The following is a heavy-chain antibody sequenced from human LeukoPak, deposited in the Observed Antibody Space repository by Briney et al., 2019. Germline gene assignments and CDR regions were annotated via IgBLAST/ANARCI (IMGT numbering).Heavy chain of an antibody. V-gene: IGHV1-8*01. Sequence: ASVKVSCKASGYTFTSYDINWVRQATGQGLEWMGWMNPNSGNTGYAQKFQGRVTMTRDTSISTAYMELSRLRSDDTAVYYCARDLSIYGGYANWFDPWGQGTLVTVSS. J-gene: IGHJ5*02. D-gene: IGHD5-12*01. CDR2: MNPNSGNT. CDR3: ARDLSIYGGYANWFDP. CDR1: GYTFTSYD.